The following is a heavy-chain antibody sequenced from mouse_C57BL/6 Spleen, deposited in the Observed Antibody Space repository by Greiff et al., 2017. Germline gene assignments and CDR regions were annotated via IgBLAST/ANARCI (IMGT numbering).Heavy chain of an antibody. Sequence: QVQLQQSGAELVRPGTSVKMSCKASGYTFTNYWIGWAKQRPGHGLEWIGDIYPGGGYTNYNEKFKGKATLTADKSSSSADMQFSSLTSEDSAIYYCARHNYYGSSKGFDYWGQGTTLTVSS. CDR2: IYPGGGYT. V-gene: IGHV1-63*01. D-gene: IGHD1-1*01. J-gene: IGHJ2*01. CDR3: ARHNYYGSSKGFDY. CDR1: GYTFTNYW.